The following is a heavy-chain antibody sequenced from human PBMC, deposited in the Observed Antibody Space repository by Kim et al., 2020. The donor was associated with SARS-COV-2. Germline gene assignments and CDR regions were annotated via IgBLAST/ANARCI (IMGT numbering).Heavy chain of an antibody. J-gene: IGHJ4*02. CDR3: ANGRPGGLYYFDY. CDR1: GASISYYY. D-gene: IGHD2-15*01. CDR2: IYYSGST. V-gene: IGHV4-59*01. Sequence: SETLSLTCTVSGASISYYYWNWIRQPPGKGLEWIGYIYYSGSTNYNPSLRSRVTMSVDTSKKQFSLKVTSVTAADTAVDYCANGRPGGLYYFDYWGQGTLVTVSS.